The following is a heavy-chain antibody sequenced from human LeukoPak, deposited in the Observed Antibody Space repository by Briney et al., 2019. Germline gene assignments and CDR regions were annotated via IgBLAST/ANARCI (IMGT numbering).Heavy chain of an antibody. CDR2: IYPGDSDT. CDR3: ARAHSAMDPYFDY. Sequence: GESLQISCKGSGSTFTSYWIGWLRQIPGKGLEWMGIIYPGDSDTRYSPSFQGQVTISADKSVSTAYLQWSSLKASDTAMYYCARAHSAMDPYFDYWGQGTLVTVSS. J-gene: IGHJ4*02. D-gene: IGHD5-18*01. V-gene: IGHV5-51*01. CDR1: GSTFTSYW.